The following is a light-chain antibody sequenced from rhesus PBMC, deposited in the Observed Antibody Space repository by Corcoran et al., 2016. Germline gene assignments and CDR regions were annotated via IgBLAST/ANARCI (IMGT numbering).Light chain of an antibody. CDR2: ENN. CDR3: QSCDSRLSEHV. V-gene: IGLV1-85*01. J-gene: IGLJ6*01. CDR1: TSHIGSYS. Sequence: SVLTQPPSVSGAPGQRVTISCTGRTSHIGSYSVHWYQQLPGTAPKLLIFENNKRPSGISARFSGSQSGTSASLTTTGLQSEDEADYYCQSCDSRLSEHVFGTGTKLTVL.